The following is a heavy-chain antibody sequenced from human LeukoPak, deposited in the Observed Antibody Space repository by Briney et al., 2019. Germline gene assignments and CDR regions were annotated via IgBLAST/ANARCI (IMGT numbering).Heavy chain of an antibody. Sequence: PGGSLRLSCAASGFTVSSNYMSWVRQAPGKGLEWVAFIRYDGNNKYYADSVKGRLTITRDNSKNTLYLQMNSLRAADTAVYYCAKGYRNHLLILLDSWGQGTLVTVSS. CDR2: IRYDGNNK. J-gene: IGHJ5*01. D-gene: IGHD3-16*01. CDR1: GFTVSSNY. V-gene: IGHV3-30*02. CDR3: AKGYRNHLLILLDS.